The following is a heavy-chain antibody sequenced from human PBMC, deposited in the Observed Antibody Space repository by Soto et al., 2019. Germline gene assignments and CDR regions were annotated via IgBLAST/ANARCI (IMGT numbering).Heavy chain of an antibody. J-gene: IGHJ4*02. CDR3: GASALSFDY. V-gene: IGHV3-30-3*01. Sequence: VHLVESGGGVVQPGRSLRLSCAASGFTFSNYAMHWVRQAPGKGLEWLAVISDDGNKEQLADAVKGRFTISRDNSKNTLYLQINSLRDEDTAVYQCGASALSFDYWGQGTLVTVSS. CDR2: ISDDGNKE. D-gene: IGHD3-16*02. CDR1: GFTFSNYA.